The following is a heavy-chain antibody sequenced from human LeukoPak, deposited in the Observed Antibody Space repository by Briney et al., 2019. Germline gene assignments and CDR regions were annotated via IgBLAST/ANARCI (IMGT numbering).Heavy chain of an antibody. V-gene: IGHV3-15*01. CDR2: IKSKTDGGTT. Sequence: PGGSLRLSCSASGFTFSSHAMSWVRQAPGKGLEWVGRIKSKTDGGTTDYAAPVKGRFTISRDDSKNTLYLQMNSLKTEDTAVYYCTTEGFVVPAATFDYWGQGTLVTVSS. D-gene: IGHD2-2*01. CDR3: TTEGFVVPAATFDY. J-gene: IGHJ4*02. CDR1: GFTFSSHA.